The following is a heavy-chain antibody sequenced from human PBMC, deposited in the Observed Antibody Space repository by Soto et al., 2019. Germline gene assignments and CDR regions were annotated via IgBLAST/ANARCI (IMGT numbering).Heavy chain of an antibody. J-gene: IGHJ1*01. Sequence: PWGSLSLTCAWSGFTFSNLPLDWVRQPPGKGLELVAVISFDGANKYYADSVKGRLALSRDNSKNTVFLQMNSLRRDDKAIYYCARRTLVTTRYFQHWGQGTQVTVSS. CDR1: GFTFSNLP. D-gene: IGHD4-4*01. CDR2: ISFDGANK. V-gene: IGHV3-30*09. CDR3: ARRTLVTTRYFQH.